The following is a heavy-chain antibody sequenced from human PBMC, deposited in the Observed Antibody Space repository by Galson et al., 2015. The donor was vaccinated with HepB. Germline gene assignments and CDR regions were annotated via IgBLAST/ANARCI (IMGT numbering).Heavy chain of an antibody. V-gene: IGHV1-2*02. Sequence: SVKVSCKASGYTFTGYYMHWVRQAPGQGLEWMGWINPNSGGTNYAQNFQGRVTMTRDTSISTAYMELSRLRSDDTAVYYCARAVPQQLGDYWGQGTLVTVSS. J-gene: IGHJ4*02. D-gene: IGHD6-6*01. CDR3: ARAVPQQLGDY. CDR1: GYTFTGYY. CDR2: INPNSGGT.